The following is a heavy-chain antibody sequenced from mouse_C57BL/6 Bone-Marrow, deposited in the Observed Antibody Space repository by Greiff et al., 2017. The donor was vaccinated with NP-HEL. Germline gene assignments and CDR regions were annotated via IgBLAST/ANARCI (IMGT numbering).Heavy chain of an antibody. D-gene: IGHD2-2*01. J-gene: IGHJ4*01. CDR1: GFTFSDAW. CDR3: TSIYYGYDEDAMDY. V-gene: IGHV6-6*01. CDR2: IRNKANNHAT. Sequence: EVKLVESGGGLVQPGGSMKLSCAASGFTFSDAWMDWVRQSPEKGLEWVAEIRNKANNHATYYAESVKGRFTISRDDSKSSVYLQMNSLRAEDTGIYYCTSIYYGYDEDAMDYWGQGTSVTVSS.